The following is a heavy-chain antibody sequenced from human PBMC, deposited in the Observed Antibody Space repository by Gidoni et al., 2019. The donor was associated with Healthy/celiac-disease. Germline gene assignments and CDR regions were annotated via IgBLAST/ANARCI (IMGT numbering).Heavy chain of an antibody. Sequence: EVQLVESGGGLVKPGGSLRLSCAASGFTFSSYSMNWVRQAPGKGLEWVSSISSSSSYIYYADSVKGRFTISRDNAKNSLYLQMNSLRAEDTAVYYCARGPLGTYSSGWCWGQGTLVTVSS. J-gene: IGHJ4*02. V-gene: IGHV3-21*01. CDR3: ARGPLGTYSSGWC. CDR2: ISSSSSYI. CDR1: GFTFSSYS. D-gene: IGHD6-19*01.